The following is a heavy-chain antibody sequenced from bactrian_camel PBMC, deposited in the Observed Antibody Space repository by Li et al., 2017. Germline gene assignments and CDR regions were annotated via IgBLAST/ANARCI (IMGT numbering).Heavy chain of an antibody. V-gene: IGHV3S53*01. D-gene: IGHD5*01. J-gene: IGHJ4*01. CDR1: GRKLNEPG. Sequence: QVQLVESGGVSVQAGGSLRLSCKVSGRKLNEPGMGWYRQAPGNECEWVSTINNDGKTYYANSVKGRFTISQDSARITAYLQMDSLKTEDTAVYYCAAEGALNGGICYGNPNYWGQGTQVTVS. CDR3: AAEGALNGGICYGNPNY. CDR2: INNDGKT.